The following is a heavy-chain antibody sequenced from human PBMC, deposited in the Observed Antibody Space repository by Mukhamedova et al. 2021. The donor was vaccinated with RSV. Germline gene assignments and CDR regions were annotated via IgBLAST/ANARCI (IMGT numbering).Heavy chain of an antibody. CDR3: ARDMMEVPAAPLDY. Sequence: GLEWIGSIYYSGSTYYNPSLKSRVTISVDTSKNQFSLKLSSVTAADTAVYYCARDMMEVPAAPLDYWGQGTLVTVSS. CDR2: IYYSGST. D-gene: IGHD2-2*01. J-gene: IGHJ4*02. V-gene: IGHV4-38-2*02.